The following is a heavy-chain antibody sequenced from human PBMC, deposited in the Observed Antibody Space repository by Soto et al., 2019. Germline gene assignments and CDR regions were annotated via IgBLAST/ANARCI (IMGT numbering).Heavy chain of an antibody. CDR3: ARERERKHDYYDSSGYYVY. V-gene: IGHV1-18*04. CDR1: GYTFTSYG. CDR2: ISAYNGNT. J-gene: IGHJ4*02. Sequence: SVKVSCKASGYTFTSYGISWVRQAPGQGLEWMGWISAYNGNTNYAQKLQGRVTMTTDTSTSTAYMELRSLRSDDTAVYYCARERERKHDYYDSSGYYVYWGQGTLVTVSS. D-gene: IGHD3-22*01.